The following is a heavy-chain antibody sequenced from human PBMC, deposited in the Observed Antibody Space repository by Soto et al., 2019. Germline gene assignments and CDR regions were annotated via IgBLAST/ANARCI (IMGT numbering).Heavy chain of an antibody. J-gene: IGHJ6*02. CDR3: ASSSFLRSGDFFHGLDV. CDR2: IYYTGIT. CDR1: GASIISGEHY. D-gene: IGHD3-10*01. V-gene: IGHV4-30-4*01. Sequence: PSETLSLTCTVSGASIISGEHYWSWIRQAPGKGLEWIGLIYYTGITDYNPSLKSRVAISLDTSKNQFSLKLTSVTAEDTALYFCASSSFLRSGDFFHGLDVWGQGTTVTVSS.